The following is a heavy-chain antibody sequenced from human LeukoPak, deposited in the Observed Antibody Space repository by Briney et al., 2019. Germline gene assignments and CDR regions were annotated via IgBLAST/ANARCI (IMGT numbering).Heavy chain of an antibody. CDR3: AKGHYYDSSGYRSNWFDP. J-gene: IGHJ5*02. V-gene: IGHV3-30*18. Sequence: GGSLRLSCAASGFTFSSSGMHWVRQAPGKGLEWVAVISYDGTNKYYADSVKGRFTISRDNSKNTLYLQMNSLRAEDTAVYYCAKGHYYDSSGYRSNWFDPWGQGTLVTVSS. D-gene: IGHD3-22*01. CDR1: GFTFSSSG. CDR2: ISYDGTNK.